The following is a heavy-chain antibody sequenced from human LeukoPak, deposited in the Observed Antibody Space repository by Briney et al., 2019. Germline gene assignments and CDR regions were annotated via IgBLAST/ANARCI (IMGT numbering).Heavy chain of an antibody. CDR1: GFTFSGSA. Sequence: GGSLRLSCAASGFTFSGSAMHWVRQASGKGLEWVGRIRSKANSYATAYAASVKGRFTISRDDSKNTAYLQVNSLKTEDTAVYYCTRLTVTFGGVIDDYWGQGTLVTVSS. D-gene: IGHD3-16*02. V-gene: IGHV3-73*01. J-gene: IGHJ4*02. CDR3: TRLTVTFGGVIDDY. CDR2: IRSKANSYAT.